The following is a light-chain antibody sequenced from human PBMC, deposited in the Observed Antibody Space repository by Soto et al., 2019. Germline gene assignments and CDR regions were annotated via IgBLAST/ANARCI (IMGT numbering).Light chain of an antibody. J-gene: IGKJ4*01. V-gene: IGKV3-15*01. CDR1: QSVSSN. Sequence: EIVMTQSPATLSVSPGERATLSCRASQSVSSNLAWYQQKPGQAPRLLIYGASTRATGILARFSGSGSGTEFTLTISSLQSEDFAVYYCQQYNNWPPGITFGGGTKVEIK. CDR2: GAS. CDR3: QQYNNWPPGIT.